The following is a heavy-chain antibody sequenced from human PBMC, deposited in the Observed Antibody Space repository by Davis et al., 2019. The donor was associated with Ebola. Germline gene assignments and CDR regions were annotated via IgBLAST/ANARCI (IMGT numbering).Heavy chain of an antibody. D-gene: IGHD3-10*01. V-gene: IGHV4-59*08. J-gene: IGHJ6*02. CDR2: IYYSGST. Sequence: SETLSLTCTVSGGSTSSYYWSWIRQPPGKGLEWIGYIYYSGSTDYNPSLKSRVTISLDTSKNQFSLKLNSVTAADTAVYYCARAMVQGVPYYYGMDVWGQGTTVTVSS. CDR3: ARAMVQGVPYYYGMDV. CDR1: GGSTSSYY.